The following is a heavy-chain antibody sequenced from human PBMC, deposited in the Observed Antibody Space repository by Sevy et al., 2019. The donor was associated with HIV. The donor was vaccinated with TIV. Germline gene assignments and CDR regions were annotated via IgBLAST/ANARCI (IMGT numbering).Heavy chain of an antibody. Sequence: GGCLRLSCAATGFTFSNYAMHWVRQAPGKGLEWIAIIWSDGAYQYHGDSVKGRFTISRDNSKNTLYLQMNNVRVEDTAMYYSARGGYYYDNAAYYALDSWGQGTLVTVSS. CDR2: IWSDGAYQ. V-gene: IGHV3-33*01. CDR3: ARGGYYYDNAAYYALDS. J-gene: IGHJ4*02. CDR1: GFTFSNYA. D-gene: IGHD3-22*01.